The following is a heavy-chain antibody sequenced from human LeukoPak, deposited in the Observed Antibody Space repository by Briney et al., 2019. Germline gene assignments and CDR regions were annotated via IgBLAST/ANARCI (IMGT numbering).Heavy chain of an antibody. CDR3: ARVGGSYSPPRD. CDR2: IYYSGST. V-gene: IGHV4-59*08. D-gene: IGHD1-26*01. CDR1: GGSISSYY. J-gene: IGHJ4*02. Sequence: PSETLSLTCTVSGGSISSYYWSWIRQPPGKGLEWIGYIYYSGSTNYNPSLKSRVTISVDTSKNQFSLKLSSVTAADTAVYYCARVGGSYSPPRDWGRGTLVTVSS.